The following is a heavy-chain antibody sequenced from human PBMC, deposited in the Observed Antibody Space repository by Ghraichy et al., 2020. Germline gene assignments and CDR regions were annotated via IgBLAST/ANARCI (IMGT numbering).Heavy chain of an antibody. CDR1: GYTFTSYD. Sequence: ASVKVSCKASGYTFTSYDINWVRQATGQGLEGMGWMNTNSGNTGYAQKFQGRVTMTRNTSISTAYMELSSLRSEDTAGYYCAREGEQLWFDPWGQGTLVTVSS. CDR3: AREGEQLWFDP. V-gene: IGHV1-8*01. J-gene: IGHJ5*02. D-gene: IGHD1/OR15-1a*01. CDR2: MNTNSGNT.